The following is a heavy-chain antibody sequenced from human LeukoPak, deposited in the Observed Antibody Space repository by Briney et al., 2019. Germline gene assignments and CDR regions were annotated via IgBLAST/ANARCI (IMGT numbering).Heavy chain of an antibody. D-gene: IGHD5-18*01. CDR3: ARARRGGGYSYGYDAFDI. CDR1: GFTFRSYG. Sequence: GGSLRLSCAASGFTFRSYGLHWVRQAPGQGLEWVAVIWYDGSNKYYADSVKGRFTISRDNSKNTLYQQMNGLRDDDTAVYYCARARRGGGYSYGYDAFDIWGQGTMVTVSS. V-gene: IGHV3-33*01. CDR2: IWYDGSNK. J-gene: IGHJ3*02.